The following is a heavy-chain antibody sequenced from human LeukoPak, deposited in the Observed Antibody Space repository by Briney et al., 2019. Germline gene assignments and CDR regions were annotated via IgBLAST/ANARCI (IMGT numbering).Heavy chain of an antibody. CDR1: GYSFTSYD. V-gene: IGHV1-8*01. J-gene: IGHJ5*02. Sequence: GASVKVSCKASGYSFTSYDVNWVRQATGQGLEWIGYMNPKTGDSEAAQKFQGRVTLTRDTSISTAYMELSGLTSEDTALYYCATTLRNNPPWGQGTLITVSS. CDR2: MNPKTGDS. D-gene: IGHD1-14*01. CDR3: ATTLRNNPP.